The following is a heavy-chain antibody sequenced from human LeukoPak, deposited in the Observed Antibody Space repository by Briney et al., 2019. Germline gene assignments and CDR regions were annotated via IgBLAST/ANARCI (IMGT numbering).Heavy chain of an antibody. CDR2: ISSSSSYI. D-gene: IGHD6-13*01. J-gene: IGHJ4*02. Sequence: PGGSLRLSCAASGFTFSSYSMNWVRQAPGKGLEWVSSISSSSSYIYYADSVKGRLTISRDNAKNSLYLQMNSLRAEDTAVYYCARPYSSSWTGDFGYWGQGTLVTVSS. CDR3: ARPYSSSWTGDFGY. CDR1: GFTFSSYS. V-gene: IGHV3-21*01.